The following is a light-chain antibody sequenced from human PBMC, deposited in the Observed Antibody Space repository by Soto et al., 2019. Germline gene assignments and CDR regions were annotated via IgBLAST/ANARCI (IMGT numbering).Light chain of an antibody. Sequence: DIQMTQSPSSLSASVGDRVTITCRASQGISGWLTWYQQKPGKAPKIMIYEASILESGVTPRFRGSGSETEFTLTISSLQPDDVATYYCQQYNTYPRTFGQGTKVEFK. CDR2: EAS. CDR1: QGISGW. J-gene: IGKJ1*01. CDR3: QQYNTYPRT. V-gene: IGKV1-5*03.